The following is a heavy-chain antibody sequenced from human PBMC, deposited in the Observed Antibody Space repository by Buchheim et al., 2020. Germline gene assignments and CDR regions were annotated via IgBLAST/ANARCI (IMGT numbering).Heavy chain of an antibody. D-gene: IGHD3-22*01. CDR3: AKDEDYYDSSGYSFDL. V-gene: IGHV3-30*18. CDR2: ISYDGSNK. Sequence: QVQLVESGGGVVQPGRSLRLSCAASGFTFSSYGMHWVRQAPGKGLEWVAVISYDGSNKYYADSVQGRFTISRDNSKNTLYLQMNSLRAEDTAVYYCAKDEDYYDSSGYSFDLWGRGTL. CDR1: GFTFSSYG. J-gene: IGHJ2*01.